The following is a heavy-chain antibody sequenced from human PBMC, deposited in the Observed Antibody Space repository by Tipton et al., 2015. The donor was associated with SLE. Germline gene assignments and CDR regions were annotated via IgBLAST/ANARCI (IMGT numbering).Heavy chain of an antibody. CDR1: GGSISSNY. D-gene: IGHD6-13*01. CDR2: IYYSGST. V-gene: IGHV4-59*01. CDR3: ARGVLSSSWTLDGMDV. Sequence: TLSLTCTVSGGSISSNYWSWIRQPPGKGREWIGYIYYSGSTNYNPSLKSRVTISVDTSKNQFSLKLSSVTAADTAVYYCARGVLSSSWTLDGMDVWGQVTTVTVSS. J-gene: IGHJ6*02.